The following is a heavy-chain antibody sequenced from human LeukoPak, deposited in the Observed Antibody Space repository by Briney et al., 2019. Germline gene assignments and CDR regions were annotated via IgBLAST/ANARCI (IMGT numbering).Heavy chain of an antibody. CDR2: IKQDGSEK. CDR3: ASGQQLVIHEN. J-gene: IGHJ4*02. V-gene: IGHV3-7*01. D-gene: IGHD6-13*01. Sequence: GGSLRLSCAASGFTFSSSWMSWVRQAPGKGLEWVANIKQDGSEKYYVDSVKGRFTISRDNAKNSLYLQMNSLRAEDTAVYYCASGQQLVIHENWGQGTLVTVSS. CDR1: GFTFSSSW.